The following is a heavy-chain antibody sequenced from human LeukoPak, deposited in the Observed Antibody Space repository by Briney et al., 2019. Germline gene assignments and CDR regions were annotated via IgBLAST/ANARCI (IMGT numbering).Heavy chain of an antibody. CDR1: GFTFSSYA. J-gene: IGHJ3*02. D-gene: IGHD5-18*01. Sequence: GGSLRLSCAASGFTFSSYAMSWVRQAPGKGLEWVSDISGSGDKTYYADSVRGRFTISRDNSKNTLYLQMNSLRAEDTAVYYCARKNEAKGLRGFSYGHLDAFDIWGQGTMVTVSS. V-gene: IGHV3-23*01. CDR3: ARKNEAKGLRGFSYGHLDAFDI. CDR2: ISGSGDKT.